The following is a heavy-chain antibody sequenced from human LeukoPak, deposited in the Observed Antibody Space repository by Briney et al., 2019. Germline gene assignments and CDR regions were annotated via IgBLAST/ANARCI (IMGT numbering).Heavy chain of an antibody. D-gene: IGHD6-13*01. V-gene: IGHV3-30*18. CDR2: ISYDGNNK. CDR1: GFTFSSYG. Sequence: HAGGSLRLSCAASGFTFSSYGMHWVRKAPGKGLEWVAVISYDGNNKYYADSVKGRFTISRDNTKNTLYLQMNSLRAEDTAVYYCAKFIAAGWPNPLLFDYWGQGTLVTVSS. CDR3: AKFIAAGWPNPLLFDY. J-gene: IGHJ4*02.